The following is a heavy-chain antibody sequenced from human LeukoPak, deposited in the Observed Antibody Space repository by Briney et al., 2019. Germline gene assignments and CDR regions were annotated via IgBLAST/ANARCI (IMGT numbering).Heavy chain of an antibody. CDR2: ISHSGST. CDR1: GGSFSGYY. V-gene: IGHV4-34*01. CDR3: ARGRGSYFDY. Sequence: SETLSLTCAVYGGSFSGYYWSWIRQPPGKGLEWIGEISHSGSTNYNPSLKSRVTISVDTSKNQFSLKLSSVTAADTAVYYCARGRGSYFDYWGQGTLVTVSS. D-gene: IGHD5-12*01. J-gene: IGHJ4*02.